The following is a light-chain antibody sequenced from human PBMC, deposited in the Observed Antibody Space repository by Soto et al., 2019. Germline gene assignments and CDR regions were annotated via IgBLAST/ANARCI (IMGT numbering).Light chain of an antibody. CDR3: LLSYSDTRSGV. CDR1: TGAVTSSHY. V-gene: IGLV7-46*01. J-gene: IGLJ2*01. CDR2: ETS. Sequence: VVTQEPSLTVSPGGTVTLTCGCSTGAVTSSHYPYWFQQKPGQAPRTLIYETSNKYSWTPARFSGSLLGDKAALTLSGAQPEDEAEYYCLLSYSDTRSGVFGGGTKLTIL.